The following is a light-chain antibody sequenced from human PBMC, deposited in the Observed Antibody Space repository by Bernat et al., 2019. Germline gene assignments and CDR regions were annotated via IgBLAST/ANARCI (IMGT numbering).Light chain of an antibody. CDR3: QNRSNWPLT. V-gene: IGKV3-11*01. CDR1: QSIARF. J-gene: IGKJ4*01. CDR2: DAS. Sequence: EIVLTQSPATLSLSPGERATLSCRASQSIARFLAWYQQKPGQAPRLLIYDASNRATGIPARFSGSGSGADFTLTISSLEPEDFAVYYCQNRSNWPLTFGGGTKVELK.